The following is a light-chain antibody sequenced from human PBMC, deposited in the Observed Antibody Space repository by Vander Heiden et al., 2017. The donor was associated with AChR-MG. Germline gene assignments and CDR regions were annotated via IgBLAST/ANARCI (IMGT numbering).Light chain of an antibody. CDR1: QTIDGH. J-gene: IGKJ2*01. V-gene: IGKV1-39*01. Sequence: DIQMTQSPSSLSTSIGDTVTITCRASQTIDGHLNWYQQKPEQAPKLLIYSASTLQSGVPSRFRGSGSETDFTLTINSLQPEDFASYYCQQSDTTPYTFGQGTKLEIQ. CDR2: SAS. CDR3: QQSDTTPYT.